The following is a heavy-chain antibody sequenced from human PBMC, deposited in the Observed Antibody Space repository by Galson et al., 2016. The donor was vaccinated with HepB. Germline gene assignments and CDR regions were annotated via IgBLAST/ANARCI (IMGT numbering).Heavy chain of an antibody. Sequence: SETLSLTCSVSGASIKSPYWSWIRQPAGRGLEWIGRVHISGSTNYNPSLTSRPAMSIDTTNNRFSLNLTSVTAADTAFYFCARVGTTYYDILTGAGDAFDLWGHGTMFTVSS. J-gene: IGHJ3*01. CDR3: ARVGTTYYDILTGAGDAFDL. V-gene: IGHV4-4*07. D-gene: IGHD3-9*01. CDR1: GASIKSPY. CDR2: VHISGST.